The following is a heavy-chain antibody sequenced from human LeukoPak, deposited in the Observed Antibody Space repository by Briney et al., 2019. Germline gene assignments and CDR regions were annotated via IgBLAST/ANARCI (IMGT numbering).Heavy chain of an antibody. CDR1: GFTFSSYA. J-gene: IGHJ4*02. D-gene: IGHD3-16*01. V-gene: IGHV3-23*01. CDR3: AKDLWGIDYYFDY. Sequence: GGSLRLSCAASGFTFSSYAMSWARQAPGKGLEWVSAISGSGGSTYYADSVKGRFTISRDNSKNTLYLQMNSLRAEDTAVYYCAKDLWGIDYYFDYWGQGTLVTVSS. CDR2: ISGSGGST.